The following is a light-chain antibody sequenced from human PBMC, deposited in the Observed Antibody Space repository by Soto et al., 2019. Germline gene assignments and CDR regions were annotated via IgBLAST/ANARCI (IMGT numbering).Light chain of an antibody. CDR3: CSYAGSSTFVV. J-gene: IGLJ2*01. CDR1: SSDVGSYNL. CDR2: EGS. Sequence: QSVLTQPASVSGSPGQSITISCTGTSSDVGSYNLVSWYQQHPGKAPKLMIYEGSKLPSGVSNRFSGSNSGNTASLTISGLQAEDEADYYCCSYAGSSTFVVFGGGTKLTVL. V-gene: IGLV2-23*01.